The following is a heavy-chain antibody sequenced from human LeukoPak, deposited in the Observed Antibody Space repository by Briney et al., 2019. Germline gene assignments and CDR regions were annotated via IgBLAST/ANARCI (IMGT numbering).Heavy chain of an antibody. Sequence: GGSLRLSCAASGFTFSNYPMHWVRQAPGKGLEWVAVIPYGGSNNYYSDSVKGRFTISRDNSKNTLYLQMNSLRPEDTAVYYCARSEGTTVTMFDYWGQGTLVTGSS. CDR3: ARSEGTTVTMFDY. J-gene: IGHJ4*02. V-gene: IGHV3-30-3*01. CDR2: IPYGGSNN. D-gene: IGHD4-17*01. CDR1: GFTFSNYP.